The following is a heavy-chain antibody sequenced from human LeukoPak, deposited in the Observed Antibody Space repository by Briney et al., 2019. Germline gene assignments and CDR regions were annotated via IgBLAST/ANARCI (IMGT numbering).Heavy chain of an antibody. Sequence: PGGSLRLSCAASGFTFSSSAMSWVLQAPGKGLEWVSVISKSGDFTYYADSVKGRFTISRDSSKNTLNLQMNSLRAEDTAVYYCAKESAAAGYFDYWGRGTLVTVSS. CDR3: AKESAAAGYFDY. CDR2: ISKSGDFT. D-gene: IGHD6-13*01. CDR1: GFTFSSSA. J-gene: IGHJ4*01. V-gene: IGHV3-23*01.